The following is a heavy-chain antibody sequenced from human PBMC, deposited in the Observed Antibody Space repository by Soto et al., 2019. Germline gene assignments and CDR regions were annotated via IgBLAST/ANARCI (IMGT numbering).Heavy chain of an antibody. V-gene: IGHV1-2*04. Sequence: ASVKVSCKASGYTFTDYYMHWVRQAPGQGLEWMGWINPNSGGTNYAQKFQGWVTMTRDTSISTAYMELSRLRSDDTAVYYCARDRSGLEDDAFDIWGQGTMVTVSS. D-gene: IGHD1-1*01. CDR3: ARDRSGLEDDAFDI. CDR1: GYTFTDYY. CDR2: INPNSGGT. J-gene: IGHJ3*02.